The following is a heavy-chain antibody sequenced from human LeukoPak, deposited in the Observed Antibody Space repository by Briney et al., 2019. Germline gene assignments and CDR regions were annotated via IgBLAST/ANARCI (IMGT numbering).Heavy chain of an antibody. CDR3: ARDGRGGHNDF. D-gene: IGHD4-23*01. V-gene: IGHV3-7*01. J-gene: IGHJ4*02. CDR1: GFTFTNHW. CDR2: IREDGGHT. Sequence: GGSLRLSCVTSGFTFTNHWMSSVRQAPGKGLEWVANIREDGGHTNYVESVKSRFTISRDSAKNSLFLQMGGLRVDDTAVYFCARDGRGGHNDFWGQGTLITVSS.